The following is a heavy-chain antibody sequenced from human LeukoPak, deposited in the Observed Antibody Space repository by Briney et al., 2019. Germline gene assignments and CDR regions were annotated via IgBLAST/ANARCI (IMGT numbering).Heavy chain of an antibody. CDR3: ARMGVFYYDSSGYNDY. D-gene: IGHD3-22*01. Sequence: GGSLRLSCAASGFTFSSYAMSWVRQAPGKGLEWVSSISSSSSYIYYADSVKGRFTISRDNAKNSLYLQMNSLRAEDTAVYYCARMGVFYYDSSGYNDYWGQGTLVTVSS. CDR1: GFTFSSYA. CDR2: ISSSSSYI. J-gene: IGHJ4*02. V-gene: IGHV3-21*01.